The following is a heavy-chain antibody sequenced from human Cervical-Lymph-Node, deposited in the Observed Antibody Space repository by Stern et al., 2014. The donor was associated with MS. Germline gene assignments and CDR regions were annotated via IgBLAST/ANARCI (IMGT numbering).Heavy chain of an antibody. D-gene: IGHD6-6*01. Sequence: VQLVESGGGVVQPGRSLRLSCAASGFTFDSYAMHWVRQTPGKGLEWVAVISYDGDNKYYADSVKGRFTISRENSKNTLYLLMHSLSPEDTAVYYCARERFSSSSRLFDYWGQGALVTVTS. J-gene: IGHJ4*02. V-gene: IGHV3-30*14. CDR3: ARERFSSSSRLFDY. CDR2: ISYDGDNK. CDR1: GFTFDSYA.